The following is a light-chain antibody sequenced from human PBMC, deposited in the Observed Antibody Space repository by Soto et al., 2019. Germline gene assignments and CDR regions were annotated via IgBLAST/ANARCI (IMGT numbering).Light chain of an antibody. CDR1: SGSVSTSYY. CDR2: STN. J-gene: IGLJ2*01. Sequence: QTVVTQEPSFSVSPGGTVTLTCGLSSGSVSTSYYPSWYQQTPGQPPRTLIYSTNTRSSGVPDRFSGSILGNKAALAITGVQADDEADYYCVLCMGGGFSVVFGGGTKLTVL. CDR3: VLCMGGGFSVV. V-gene: IGLV8-61*01.